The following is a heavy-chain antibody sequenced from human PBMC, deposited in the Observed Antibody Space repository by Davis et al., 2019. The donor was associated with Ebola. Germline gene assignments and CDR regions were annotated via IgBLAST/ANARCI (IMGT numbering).Heavy chain of an antibody. CDR3: ARKSTFFDY. CDR2: IKQDGSEK. J-gene: IGHJ4*02. CDR1: GFTFSNYW. V-gene: IGHV3-7*03. D-gene: IGHD3-16*01. Sequence: GESLKISCAASGFTFSNYWMSWVRQAPGKGLEWVANIKQDGSEKYYVDSVKGRFTISRDNAKNSLYLQMNSLRAEDTAVYYCARKSTFFDYWGQGTRVTVPS.